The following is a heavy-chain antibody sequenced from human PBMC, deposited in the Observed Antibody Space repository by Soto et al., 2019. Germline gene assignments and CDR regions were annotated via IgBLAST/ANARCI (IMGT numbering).Heavy chain of an antibody. Sequence: QVQLQQWGAGLLKPSETLSLTCAVYGGFVSSGSYYWSWIRQPPGKGLEWIGEMSHSGGTHFNPSITSRVTISVDTSKNQFSLKMSSVTAADTALYYCARVERGTATTVVDAFDIWGPGTMVTVSS. V-gene: IGHV4-34*01. CDR1: GGFVSSGSYY. CDR3: ARVERGTATTVVDAFDI. CDR2: MSHSGGT. D-gene: IGHD1-1*01. J-gene: IGHJ3*02.